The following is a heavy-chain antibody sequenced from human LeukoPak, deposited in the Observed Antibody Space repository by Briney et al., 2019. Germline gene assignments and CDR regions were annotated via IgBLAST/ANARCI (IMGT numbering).Heavy chain of an antibody. CDR2: IYSGGST. CDR1: GFTVSSNY. V-gene: IGHV3-53*04. CDR3: ARESSGYFDY. D-gene: IGHD3-22*01. J-gene: IGHJ4*02. Sequence: GGSLRPSCAASGFTVSSNYMSWVRQAPGKGLEWVSVIYSGGSTYYADSVKGRFTISRHNSQNTLYLQMNSLRAEDTAVYYCARESSGYFDYWGQGSLVTVSS.